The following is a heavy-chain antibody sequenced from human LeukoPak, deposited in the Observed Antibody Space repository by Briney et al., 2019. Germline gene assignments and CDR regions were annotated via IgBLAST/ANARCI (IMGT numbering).Heavy chain of an antibody. CDR1: GYTFTSHD. V-gene: IGHV1-8*01. D-gene: IGHD2-2*01. CDR3: ARGRNVVVPAAIGSHYYYYYMDV. J-gene: IGHJ6*03. CDR2: MNPNSGNT. Sequence: ASVKVSCKASGYTFTSHDINWVRQATGQGLEWMGWMNPNSGNTGYAQKFQGRVTMTRNTSISTAYMELSSLRSEDTAVYYCARGRNVVVPAAIGSHYYYYYMDVWGKGTTVTVSS.